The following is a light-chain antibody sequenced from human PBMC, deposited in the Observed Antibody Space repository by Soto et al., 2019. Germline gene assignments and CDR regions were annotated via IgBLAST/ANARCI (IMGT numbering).Light chain of an antibody. J-gene: IGLJ1*01. Sequence: LTQPASVSGSPGQSGTISCTGPRSDIGDSNFISWYQHSPGKAPKLLIYQVNNRPSGASWRFSGSKAGNTTSLTISALIDDYEADYFCASFRSGTILVFGSGTKV. CDR1: RSDIGDSNF. CDR2: QVN. CDR3: ASFRSGTILV. V-gene: IGLV2-14*01.